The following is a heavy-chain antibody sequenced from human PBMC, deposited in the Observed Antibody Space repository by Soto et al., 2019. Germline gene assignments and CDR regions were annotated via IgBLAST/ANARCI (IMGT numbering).Heavy chain of an antibody. V-gene: IGHV6-1*01. Sequence: STTLTPTCGISGGSVSSNTAAWNSIRQTPSRGLGWLGRTYYRSRWYNDYAVSVTSRITLNPDTSKNQFSLQLNSVPPEDTAVYYCGRDHGSGWLKYWGQGTLVTVSS. CDR3: GRDHGSGWLKY. J-gene: IGHJ4*02. CDR2: TYYRSRWYN. D-gene: IGHD6-19*01. CDR1: GGSVSSNTAA.